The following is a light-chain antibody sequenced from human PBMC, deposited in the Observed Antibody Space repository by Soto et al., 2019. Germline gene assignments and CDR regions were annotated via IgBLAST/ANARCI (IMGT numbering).Light chain of an antibody. CDR1: QSVLYSSNNKNY. CDR3: QQYYDTPRT. V-gene: IGKV4-1*01. J-gene: IGKJ1*01. CDR2: WAS. Sequence: DIVMTQSPYSLAVFLGERATINCNSSQSVLYSSNNKNYLAWYQQKPGQPPKLLIYWASTRESGVPDRFSGSGYETDFNLTISRLQAEDVAVYYCQQYYDTPRTFGQGTKVDIK.